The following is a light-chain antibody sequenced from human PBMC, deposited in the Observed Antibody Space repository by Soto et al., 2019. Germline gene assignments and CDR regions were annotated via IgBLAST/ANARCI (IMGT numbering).Light chain of an antibody. J-gene: IGKJ4*01. CDR2: DAS. CDR3: QQRSNWPPLLT. CDR1: QSVSSY. Sequence: EIVLTQSPATLSLSPGERATLSCRASQSVSSYLAWYQQKPGQAPRLLIYDASNRATGIPARFSGSGSGTDFTLTISSLEPEDFAVYYCQQRSNWPPLLTFGGGTKM. V-gene: IGKV3-11*01.